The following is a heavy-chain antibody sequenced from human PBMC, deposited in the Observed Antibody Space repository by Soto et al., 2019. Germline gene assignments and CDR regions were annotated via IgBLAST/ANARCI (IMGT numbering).Heavy chain of an antibody. J-gene: IGHJ6*03. CDR3: ARGLVGYDILTGYYPKYYMDV. CDR1: GYTFTSYD. V-gene: IGHV1-8*01. D-gene: IGHD3-9*01. Sequence: QVQLVQSGAEVKKPGASVKVSCKASGYTFTSYDINWVRQATGQGLEWMGWMNPNSGNTGYAQKSQGRVTMTRNTSISTAYMELSSLRSEDTAVYYCARGLVGYDILTGYYPKYYMDVWGKGTTVTVSS. CDR2: MNPNSGNT.